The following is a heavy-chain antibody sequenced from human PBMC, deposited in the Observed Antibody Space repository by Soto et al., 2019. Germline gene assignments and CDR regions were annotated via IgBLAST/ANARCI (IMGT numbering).Heavy chain of an antibody. D-gene: IGHD6-19*01. J-gene: IGHJ3*02. CDR3: AKEYSSGWYAFDI. Sequence: QVQLVESGGGVVQPGRSLRLSCAASGFTFSSYGMHWVRQAPGKGLEWVAVISYEGSNKYYADSVKGRFTISRDNSKNTLYLQMNSLRDEDTAVYYCAKEYSSGWYAFDIWGQGTMVTVSS. CDR2: ISYEGSNK. CDR1: GFTFSSYG. V-gene: IGHV3-30*18.